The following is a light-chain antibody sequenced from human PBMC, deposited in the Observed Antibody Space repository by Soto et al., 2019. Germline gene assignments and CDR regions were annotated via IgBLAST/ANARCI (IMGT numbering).Light chain of an antibody. V-gene: IGLV2-8*01. J-gene: IGLJ2*01. CDR1: SSDIGAYDF. CDR2: DVT. CDR3: TSYAGSDSLV. Sequence: QSALTQPPSASGSPGQSVTISCTGTSSDIGAYDFVCWYQQHPGKAPKLIIYDVTKRPSGVPDRISGSKSGNTASLTVSGLRAEDEADYYCTSYAGSDSLVFGGGTKLTVL.